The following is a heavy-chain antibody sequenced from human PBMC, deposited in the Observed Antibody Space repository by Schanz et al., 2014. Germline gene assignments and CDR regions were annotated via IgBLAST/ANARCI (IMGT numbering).Heavy chain of an antibody. CDR3: AASSGWHPSTDY. J-gene: IGHJ4*02. V-gene: IGHV3-23*04. CDR2: ISGRDGST. CDR1: GFTFSTDA. Sequence: EVQLVESGGGWVQPGGSLRLSCAASGFTFSTDAMSWVRQAPGMGLEWVSAISGRDGSTYYADSVRGRFTISRDDSKNTLYLQMNSLRVEDTAVYYCAASSGWHPSTDYWGQGTLVTVSS. D-gene: IGHD6-19*01.